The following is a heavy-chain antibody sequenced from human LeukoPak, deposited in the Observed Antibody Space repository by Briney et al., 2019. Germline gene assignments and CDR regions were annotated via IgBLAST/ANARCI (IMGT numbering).Heavy chain of an antibody. J-gene: IGHJ4*02. CDR3: ARARQPDRGLDY. CDR2: MSASGGT. V-gene: IGHV4-4*07. CDR1: GGSISSHY. Sequence: SETLSLTCTVSGGSISSHYWSWIRQPAGKGLEWIGRMSASGGTNYNPSLKCRVTMSVDTSKNQFSLNLTSVTAADTALYYCARARQPDRGLDYWGQGTVVTVSS.